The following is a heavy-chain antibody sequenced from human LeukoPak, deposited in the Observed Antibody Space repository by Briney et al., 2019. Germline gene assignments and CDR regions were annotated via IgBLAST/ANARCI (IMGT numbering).Heavy chain of an antibody. D-gene: IGHD3-22*01. CDR3: ASIYYYDSDY. V-gene: IGHV3-66*01. CDR2: IYSGGST. J-gene: IGHJ4*02. Sequence: GGSLRLSCAASGFTVSSNYMSWVRQAPGKGLEWVSVIYSGGSTYYADSVKGRFTISRDNSKNTLYLQMNSLRAEDTAVSYCASIYYYDSDYWGQGTLVTVSS. CDR1: GFTVSSNY.